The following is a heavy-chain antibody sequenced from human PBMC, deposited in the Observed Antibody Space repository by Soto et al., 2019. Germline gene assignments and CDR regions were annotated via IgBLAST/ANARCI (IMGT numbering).Heavy chain of an antibody. D-gene: IGHD3-22*01. V-gene: IGHV5-10-1*01. CDR3: ARQKIYYDSSGYRSDAFDI. J-gene: IGHJ3*02. CDR1: GYSFTSYW. CDR2: IDPSDSYT. Sequence: GESLKISWKGSGYSFTSYWISWVRQMPGKGLEWMGRIDPSDSYTNYSPSFQGHVTISADKSISTAYLQWSSLKASDTAMYYCARQKIYYDSSGYRSDAFDIWGQGTMVTVSS.